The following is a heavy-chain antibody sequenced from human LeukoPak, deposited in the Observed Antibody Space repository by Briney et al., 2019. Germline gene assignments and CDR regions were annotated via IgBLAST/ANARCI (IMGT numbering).Heavy chain of an antibody. J-gene: IGHJ4*02. D-gene: IGHD2-15*01. Sequence: SETLSLTCAVYGGSFSGYYWSWIRQPPGKGLEWIGEINHSGSTNYNPSLKSRVTISVDTSKNQFSLKLSSVTAADTAVYYCARKGTVAATNSPDYWGQGTLVTVSS. CDR3: ARKGTVAATNSPDY. CDR2: INHSGST. V-gene: IGHV4-34*01. CDR1: GGSFSGYY.